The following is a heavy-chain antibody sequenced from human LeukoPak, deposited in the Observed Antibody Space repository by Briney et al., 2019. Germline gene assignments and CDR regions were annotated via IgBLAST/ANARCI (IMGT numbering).Heavy chain of an antibody. J-gene: IGHJ4*02. D-gene: IGHD1/OR15-1a*01. CDR2: INPDESRR. V-gene: IGHV3-7*01. Sequence: PGGSLTLSCEASGFSFSGNWMSWVRQAPGKGLEWVASINPDESRRMYVDSVKGRFIVSRDKTKRSLYLQMNSLGAEDTAMYYCAKLLGTGTTYDSWGQGTRVTVS. CDR3: AKLLGTGTTYDS. CDR1: GFSFSGNW.